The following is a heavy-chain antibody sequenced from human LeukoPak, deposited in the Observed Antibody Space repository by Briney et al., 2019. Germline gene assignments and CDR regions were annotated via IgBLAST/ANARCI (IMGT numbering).Heavy chain of an antibody. D-gene: IGHD6-6*01. V-gene: IGHV6-1*01. CDR3: ARGPQYSSSYYMDV. CDR2: TYYRSKWYN. J-gene: IGHJ6*03. CDR1: GDSISSNSAA. Sequence: SQTLSLTCAVSGDSISSNSAAWHSLRQSPSRGLEWLGSTYYRSKWYNDYAVSVKSRITINPDTSKNQFSLQLNSVTPEDTAVYYCARGPQYSSSYYMDVWGKGTTVTVSS.